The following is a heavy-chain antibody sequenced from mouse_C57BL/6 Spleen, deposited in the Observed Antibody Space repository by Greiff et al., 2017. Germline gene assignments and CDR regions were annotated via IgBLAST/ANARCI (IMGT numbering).Heavy chain of an antibody. Sequence: VQLKESGPELVKPGASVKISCKASGYSFTDYNMNWVKQSNGKSLEWIGVINPNYGTTSYNQKFKGKATLTVDQSSSTAYMQLNSLTSEDSAVYYCARCHGSSYAYAMDYWGQGTSVTVSS. V-gene: IGHV1-39*01. D-gene: IGHD1-1*01. CDR3: ARCHGSSYAYAMDY. CDR1: GYSFTDYN. J-gene: IGHJ4*01. CDR2: INPNYGTT.